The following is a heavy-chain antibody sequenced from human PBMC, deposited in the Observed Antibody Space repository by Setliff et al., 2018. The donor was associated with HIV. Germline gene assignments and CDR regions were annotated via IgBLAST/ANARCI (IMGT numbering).Heavy chain of an antibody. CDR1: GGSFSGYY. CDR3: ARPRLRGSGAFDI. V-gene: IGHV4-34*01. J-gene: IGHJ3*02. D-gene: IGHD2-21*01. Sequence: SETLSLTCAVYGGSFSGYYWSWIRQPPGKGLEWIGEINHSGSTNYNPSLKSRVTISVDTSKNQFSLKLSSVTAGDTAVYYCARPRLRGSGAFDIWGQGTMVTVSS. CDR2: INHSGST.